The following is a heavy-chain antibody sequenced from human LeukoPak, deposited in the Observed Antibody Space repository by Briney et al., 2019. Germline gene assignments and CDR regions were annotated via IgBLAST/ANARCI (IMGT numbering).Heavy chain of an antibody. D-gene: IGHD2-2*02. CDR1: GFTFSRYS. CDR3: ARDAVVVVPAAIHP. Sequence: PGGSLRLSCAASGFTFSRYSMNWVRQAPGKGLEWVSSISSSSSYIYYADSVKGRFTISRDNAKNSLYLQMNSLRAEDTAVYYCARDAVVVVPAAIHPWGQGTLVTVSS. V-gene: IGHV3-21*01. J-gene: IGHJ5*02. CDR2: ISSSSSYI.